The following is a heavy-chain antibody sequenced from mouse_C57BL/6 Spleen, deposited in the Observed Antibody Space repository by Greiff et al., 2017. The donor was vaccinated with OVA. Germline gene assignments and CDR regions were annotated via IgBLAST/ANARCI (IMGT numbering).Heavy chain of an antibody. V-gene: IGHV6-3*01. J-gene: IGHJ4*01. CDR1: GFTFSNYW. CDR3: SSYYYGSSYVYYYAMDY. Sequence: EVKLEESGGGLVQPGGSMKLSCVASGFTFSNYWMNWVRQSPEKGLEWVAQIRLKSDNYATHYAESVKGRFTISRDDSKSSVYLQMNNLRAEDTGIYYCSSYYYGSSYVYYYAMDYWGQGTSVTVSS. CDR2: IRLKSDNYAT. D-gene: IGHD1-1*01.